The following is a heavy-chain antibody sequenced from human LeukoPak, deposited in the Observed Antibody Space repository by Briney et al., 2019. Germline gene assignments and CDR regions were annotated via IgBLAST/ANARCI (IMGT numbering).Heavy chain of an antibody. CDR2: ISFIGRT. V-gene: IGHV4-59*03. Sequence: PSETLSLTCTVSGGSIFSYYWSWIRQPPGQGLEWGGYISFIGRTNYTPTLKSRVTITVDTSKNQSSLKLSSVTAADTAVYYCATTPSYYYDAFNIWGQGTMVTVSS. J-gene: IGHJ3*02. CDR3: ATTPSYYYDAFNI. CDR1: GGSIFSYY. D-gene: IGHD3-10*01.